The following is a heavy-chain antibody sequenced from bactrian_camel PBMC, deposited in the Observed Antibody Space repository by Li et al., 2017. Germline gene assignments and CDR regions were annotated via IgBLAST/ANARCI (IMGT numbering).Heavy chain of an antibody. CDR3: AAKSPGGGWYSPGSYNY. CDR2: IYTRDGTT. Sequence: QLVESGGGSVQSGGSLKLSCATSRGTYRWYCMGWFRQAPGNEREVLAAIYTRDGTTHYADSVKGRFTISHDNANDTTFLQMNSLMPEDSAMYYCAAKSPGGGWYSPGSYNYWGQGTQITVS. D-gene: IGHD6*01. J-gene: IGHJ4*01. CDR1: RGTYRWYC. V-gene: IGHV3S1*01.